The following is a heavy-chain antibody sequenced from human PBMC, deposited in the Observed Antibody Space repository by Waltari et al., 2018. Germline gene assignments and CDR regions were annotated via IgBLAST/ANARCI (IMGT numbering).Heavy chain of an antibody. V-gene: IGHV1-18*01. CDR2: ISAYNGNT. CDR3: ARSLSGYSSGWYEGDAFDI. J-gene: IGHJ3*02. CDR1: GYTFTSYG. D-gene: IGHD6-19*01. Sequence: QVQLVQSGAEVKKPGASGKVSCKASGYTFTSYGISWVRQAPGQGLEWMGWISAYNGNTNYAQKLQGRVTMTTDTSTSTAYMELRSLRSDDTAVYYCARSLSGYSSGWYEGDAFDIWGQGTMVTVSS.